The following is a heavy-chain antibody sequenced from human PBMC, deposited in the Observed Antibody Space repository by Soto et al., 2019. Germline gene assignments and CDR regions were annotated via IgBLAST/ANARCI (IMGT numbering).Heavy chain of an antibody. CDR2: ISAYNGNT. D-gene: IGHD4-17*01. J-gene: IGHJ5*02. Sequence: QVQLVQSGAEVKKPGASVKVSCKASGYTFTSYGISWVRQAPGQGLEWMGWISAYNGNTNYAQKLQGRVTMTTDTSXSXVYMELRSLRSDDTAVYYCARTTVNTISNRAGAFDPWGQGTLVTVSS. CDR3: ARTTVNTISNRAGAFDP. CDR1: GYTFTSYG. V-gene: IGHV1-18*01.